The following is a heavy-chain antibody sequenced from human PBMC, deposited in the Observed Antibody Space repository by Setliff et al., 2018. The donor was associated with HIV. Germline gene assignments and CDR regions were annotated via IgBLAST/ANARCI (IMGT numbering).Heavy chain of an antibody. Sequence: SSPLSLTCTVSGGSVGSGSYYGSWIRQSPGKGLEWIGYIYYSGSTTENPTLKSRVTMSIDTSKNQFSLKVRSVSAADTAVYYCARDPPGYGDSNDYWGQGMLVTVSS. V-gene: IGHV4-61*01. CDR2: IYYSGST. CDR1: GGSVGSGSYY. D-gene: IGHD4-17*01. CDR3: ARDPPGYGDSNDY. J-gene: IGHJ4*02.